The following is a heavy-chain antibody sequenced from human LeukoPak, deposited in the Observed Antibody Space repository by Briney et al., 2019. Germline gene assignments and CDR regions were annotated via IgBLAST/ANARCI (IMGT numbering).Heavy chain of an antibody. V-gene: IGHV4-4*07. CDR2: IYTSGST. J-gene: IGHJ6*03. CDR1: SGSISNYY. CDR3: ARVESGTVTDYYYMDV. Sequence: SETLSLTCTVSSGSISNYYWNWIRQPAGRGLEWIGRIYTSGSTNYNPSLKSRVTMSVDTSKNQFSLKLSSVTAADTAVYYCARVESGTVTDYYYMDVWGKGTTVTVSS. D-gene: IGHD4-17*01.